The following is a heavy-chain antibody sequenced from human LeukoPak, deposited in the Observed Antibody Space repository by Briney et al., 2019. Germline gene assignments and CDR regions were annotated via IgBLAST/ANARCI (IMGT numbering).Heavy chain of an antibody. D-gene: IGHD6-13*01. Sequence: GGSLRLSCAASGFTFSNYVMIWVRQAPRRGLEWVSTITGSGANTYYADSVKGRFTISRDNSKNTLYLQMNNLRAEDTAVYYCAKDAAQHSGYSSSWYRSPPPFNWFDPWGQGTLVTVSS. CDR3: AKDAAQHSGYSSSWYRSPPPFNWFDP. J-gene: IGHJ5*02. V-gene: IGHV3-23*01. CDR1: GFTFSNYV. CDR2: ITGSGANT.